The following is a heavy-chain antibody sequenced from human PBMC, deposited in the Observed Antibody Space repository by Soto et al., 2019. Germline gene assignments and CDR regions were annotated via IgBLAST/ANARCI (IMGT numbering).Heavy chain of an antibody. V-gene: IGHV3-15*01. CDR2: IKSKTYGGTT. J-gene: IGHJ4*02. Sequence: GGSLRLSCAASGFTFSNAWMSWVRQAPGKGLEWVGRIKSKTYGGTTDYAAPVKGRFTISRDYSKNTLYLKMNSLKTEDTAVYYCTTVWGYYDSSGYYFDYWGQGTLVTVSS. D-gene: IGHD3-22*01. CDR1: GFTFSNAW. CDR3: TTVWGYYDSSGYYFDY.